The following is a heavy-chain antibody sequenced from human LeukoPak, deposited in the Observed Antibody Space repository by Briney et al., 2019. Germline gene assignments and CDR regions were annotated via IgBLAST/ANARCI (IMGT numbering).Heavy chain of an antibody. CDR2: IYYSRST. J-gene: IGHJ6*02. V-gene: IGHV4-39*02. Sequence: PSETLSLTCTVSGGSISSSSYYWGWIRQPPGKGLEWIGSIYYSRSTYYNPSLKSRVTISVDTSKNQFSLKLSSLTAADTAVYYCARDNSNKYCSGGSCYPPGYYYYYGMDVWGQGTTVTVSS. D-gene: IGHD2-15*01. CDR3: ARDNSNKYCSGGSCYPPGYYYYYGMDV. CDR1: GGSISSSSYY.